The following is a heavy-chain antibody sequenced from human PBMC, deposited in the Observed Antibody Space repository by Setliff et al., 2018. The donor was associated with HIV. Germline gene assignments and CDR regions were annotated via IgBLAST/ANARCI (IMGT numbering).Heavy chain of an antibody. CDR2: IKSKTDGGTT. CDR1: GFTFSNAW. V-gene: IGHV3-15*01. Sequence: GGSLRLSCAASGFTFSNAWMSWVRQAPGKGLEWVGRIKSKTDGGTTDYVAPVKGRFTISRDDSKNTLYLQMNSLKIEDTAVYYCTTVYYYDGSGSPYYFDYWGQGTLVTVSS. J-gene: IGHJ4*02. CDR3: TTVYYYDGSGSPYYFDY. D-gene: IGHD3-22*01.